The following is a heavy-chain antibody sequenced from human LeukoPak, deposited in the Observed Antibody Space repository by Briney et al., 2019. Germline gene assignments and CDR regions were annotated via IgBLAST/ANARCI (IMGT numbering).Heavy chain of an antibody. D-gene: IGHD3-22*01. CDR2: IKSKTDGGTT. Sequence: PGGSLRLSCAASGFTFNNYAMSWVRQAPGKGLEWVGRIKSKTDGGTTDYAAPVKGRFTISRDDSKNTLYLQMNSLKTEDTAVYYCTTDIGLTYYYDSSGSHYFDYWGQGTLVTVSS. V-gene: IGHV3-15*01. CDR3: TTDIGLTYYYDSSGSHYFDY. CDR1: GFTFNNYA. J-gene: IGHJ4*02.